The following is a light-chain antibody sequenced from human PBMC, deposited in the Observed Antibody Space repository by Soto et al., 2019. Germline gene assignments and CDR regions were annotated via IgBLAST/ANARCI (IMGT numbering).Light chain of an antibody. CDR1: SSDVGSYNL. CDR2: EVS. CDR3: CSYAGSTAWV. J-gene: IGLJ1*01. Sequence: QSVLTPPASVSGSPGQSITISCTGTSSDVGSYNLVSWYQQHPGKAPKLMIYEVSKRPSGVSNRFSGSKSGNTASLTISGLQAEDEADYYCCSYAGSTAWVFGTGTKVTV. V-gene: IGLV2-23*02.